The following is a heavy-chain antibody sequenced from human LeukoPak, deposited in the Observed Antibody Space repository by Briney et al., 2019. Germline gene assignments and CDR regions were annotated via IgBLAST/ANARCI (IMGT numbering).Heavy chain of an antibody. CDR2: IWYDGSNK. J-gene: IGHJ6*02. D-gene: IGHD3-10*01. CDR3: AREAMVRGVIIDYGMDV. V-gene: IGHV3-33*08. Sequence: GGSLRLSCAASGFTFSSYSMNWVRQAPGKGLEWVAVIWYDGSNKYYADSVKGRFTISRDNSKNTLYLEMNSLRAEDTAVYYCAREAMVRGVIIDYGMDVWGQGTTVTVSS. CDR1: GFTFSSYS.